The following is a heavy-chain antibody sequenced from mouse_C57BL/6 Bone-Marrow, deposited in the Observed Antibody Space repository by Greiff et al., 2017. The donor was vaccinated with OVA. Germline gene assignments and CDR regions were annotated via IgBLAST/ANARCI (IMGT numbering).Heavy chain of an antibody. CDR1: GYTFTSYW. Sequence: QVQLQQPGAELVMPGASVKLSCKASGYTFTSYWMHWVKQRPGQGLEWIGEIDPSDSYTNYNQKFKGKSTLTVDKSSSTAYMQLSSLTSEDSAVYYCARFHYYDLGDWGPGTTLTVSS. J-gene: IGHJ2*01. D-gene: IGHD2-4*01. V-gene: IGHV1-69*01. CDR3: ARFHYYDLGD. CDR2: IDPSDSYT.